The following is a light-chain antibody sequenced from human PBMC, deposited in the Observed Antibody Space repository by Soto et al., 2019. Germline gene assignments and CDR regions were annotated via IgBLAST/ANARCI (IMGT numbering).Light chain of an antibody. CDR2: EVT. J-gene: IGLJ2*01. Sequence: QSALTQPPSASGSPGQSVTISCTGISSDVGDYNYVSWYQQHPGKGPKLIIYEVTKRPSGVPDRFSGSKSGNTASLTVSGLQAEDEADYYCSSYAGSKLFGGGTKLTVL. CDR1: SSDVGDYNY. CDR3: SSYAGSKL. V-gene: IGLV2-8*01.